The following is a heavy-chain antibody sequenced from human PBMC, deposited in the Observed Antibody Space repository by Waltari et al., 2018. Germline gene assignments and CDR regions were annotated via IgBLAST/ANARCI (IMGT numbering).Heavy chain of an antibody. J-gene: IGHJ6*01. CDR3: AGDNGMGGTIPMPFYYGMDV. Sequence: QVQFVQSGAEVKKPGASVKVFCKVSGDLFTRHSMHWVRTAPGRWLEWMGWSNTVNGDTQYVQKCITRVSMTRDTSASIAYIELGSRTSEDTALYYCAGDNGMGGTIPMPFYYGMDVWGQGTTVTVSS. V-gene: IGHV1-3*04. D-gene: IGHD2-2*01. CDR2: SNTVNGDT. CDR1: GDLFTRHS.